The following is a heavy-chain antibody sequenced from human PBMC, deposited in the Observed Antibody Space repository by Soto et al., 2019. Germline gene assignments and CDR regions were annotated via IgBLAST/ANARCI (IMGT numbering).Heavy chain of an antibody. J-gene: IGHJ5*02. D-gene: IGHD3-3*01. Sequence: SETLSLTCTVSGASVSNYYWSWIRQPPGKGLEWIGYFSYRGSTNYNPSLKSRVTISVDTSKNQFSLNVSSVTAADTAVYYCARHGALLRSCWFDPWGQGTLVTVSS. CDR1: GASVSNYY. CDR3: ARHGALLRSCWFDP. V-gene: IGHV4-59*02. CDR2: FSYRGST.